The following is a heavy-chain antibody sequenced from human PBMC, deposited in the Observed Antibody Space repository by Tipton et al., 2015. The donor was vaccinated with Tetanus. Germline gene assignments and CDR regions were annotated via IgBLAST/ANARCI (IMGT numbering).Heavy chain of an antibody. CDR3: ARVKGGTREYYAIKY. V-gene: IGHV1-69*06. CDR2: IIPIFGTI. CDR1: GGSFSTYI. J-gene: IGHJ4*02. D-gene: IGHD3-3*01. Sequence: QSGPEVKKPGSSVKVSCETSGGSFSTYITSWVRQAPGQGLEWMGSIIPIFGTITYAQKFQGRLTITADKSTNTAHMSLSGLRSEDTAVYYCARVKGGTREYYAIKYWGQGTLVTVSS.